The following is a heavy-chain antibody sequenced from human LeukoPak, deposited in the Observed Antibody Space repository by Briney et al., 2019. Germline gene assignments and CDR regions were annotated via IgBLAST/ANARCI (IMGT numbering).Heavy chain of an antibody. CDR1: GYTFTSYD. V-gene: IGHV1-8*01. D-gene: IGHD4-23*01. CDR3: AHLTTVVTPGDY. J-gene: IGHJ4*02. CDR2: MNPNSGNT. Sequence: ASVKVSCKASGYTFTSYDINWVRQATGQGLEWMGWMNPNSGNTGYAQKFQGRVTMTRNTSISTAYMELSSLRSEDTAVYYCAHLTTVVTPGDYWGQGTLVTVSS.